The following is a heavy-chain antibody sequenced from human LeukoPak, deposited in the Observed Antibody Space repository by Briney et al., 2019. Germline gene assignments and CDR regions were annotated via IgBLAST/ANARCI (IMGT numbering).Heavy chain of an antibody. CDR1: GGSISSYC. V-gene: IGHV4-59*12. CDR2: IYYSGST. J-gene: IGHJ3*02. CDR3: ARAPEDAFDI. Sequence: SETLSLTCTVSGGSISSYCWSWIRQPPGKGLEWIGYIYYSGSTNYNPSLKSRVTISVDTSKNQFSLKLSSVTAADTAVYYCARAPEDAFDIWGQGTMVTVSS. D-gene: IGHD1-14*01.